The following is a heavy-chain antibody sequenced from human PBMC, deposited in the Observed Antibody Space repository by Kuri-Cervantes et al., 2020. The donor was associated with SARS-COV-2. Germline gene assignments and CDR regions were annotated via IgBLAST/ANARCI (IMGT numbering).Heavy chain of an antibody. J-gene: IGHJ5*02. V-gene: IGHV4-38-2*01. Sequence: SETLSLTCAVSGYSISSGYYWGWIRQPPGKGLEWIGSIYHSGSTYYNPSLKSRVTISVDTSKNQFSLKLSSVTAADTAVYYCARGRLYYDILTGYYTASWFDPWGQGTLVTVSS. CDR1: GYSISSGYY. D-gene: IGHD3-9*01. CDR2: IYHSGST. CDR3: ARGRLYYDILTGYYTASWFDP.